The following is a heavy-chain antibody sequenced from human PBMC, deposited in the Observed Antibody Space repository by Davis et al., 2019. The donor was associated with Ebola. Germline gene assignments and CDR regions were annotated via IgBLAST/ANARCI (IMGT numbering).Heavy chain of an antibody. CDR1: GFTFSSYS. CDR3: AKDGIVATISSFFDY. CDR2: ISSSSSYI. V-gene: IGHV3-21*01. D-gene: IGHD5-12*01. J-gene: IGHJ4*02. Sequence: GGSLRLSCAASGFTFSSYSMNWVRQAPGKGLEWVSSISSSSSYIYYADSVKGRFTISRDNSKNTLYLQMNSLRAEDTAVYYCAKDGIVATISSFFDYWGQGTLVTVSS.